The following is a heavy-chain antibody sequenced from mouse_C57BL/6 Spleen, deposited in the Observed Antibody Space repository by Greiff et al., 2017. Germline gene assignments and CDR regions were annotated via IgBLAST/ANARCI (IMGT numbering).Heavy chain of an antibody. CDR1: GYTFTDYY. Sequence: QVHVKQSGAELVRPGASVKLSCKASGYTFTDYYINWVKQRPGQGLEWIARIYPGSGNTYYNEKFKGKATLTAEKSSSTAYMQLSSLTSEDSAVYFCARERNFYFDYWGQGTTLTVSS. J-gene: IGHJ2*01. CDR3: ARERNFYFDY. CDR2: IYPGSGNT. V-gene: IGHV1-76*01.